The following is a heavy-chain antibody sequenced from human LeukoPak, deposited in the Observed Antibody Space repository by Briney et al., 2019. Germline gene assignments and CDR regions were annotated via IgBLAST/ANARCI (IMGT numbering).Heavy chain of an antibody. V-gene: IGHV3-23*01. CDR2: VGASGSSR. CDR1: GFTFANHD. J-gene: IGHJ4*02. Sequence: GGSLRLSCAASGFTFANHDMSWVRQAPGKGLEWVSGVGASGSSRFYADSVKGRFTVSRDNSKNTLYLQMNSLRVEDTAVYYCARDGCSGGNCYTVLDYWGQGTLVTVSS. CDR3: ARDGCSGGNCYTVLDY. D-gene: IGHD2-15*01.